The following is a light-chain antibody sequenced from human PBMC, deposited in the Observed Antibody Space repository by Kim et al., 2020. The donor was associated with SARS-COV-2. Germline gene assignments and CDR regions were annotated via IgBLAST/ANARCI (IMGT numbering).Light chain of an antibody. CDR3: QQYSSSPPLT. J-gene: IGKJ4*01. CDR2: GAS. Sequence: PGERATLACRASQSVSSSYLAWYQQKPGQAPRLLIYGASSRATGIPDRFSGSGSGTDFTLTISRLEPEDFAVYYCQQYSSSPPLTFGGGTKVDIK. V-gene: IGKV3-20*01. CDR1: QSVSSSY.